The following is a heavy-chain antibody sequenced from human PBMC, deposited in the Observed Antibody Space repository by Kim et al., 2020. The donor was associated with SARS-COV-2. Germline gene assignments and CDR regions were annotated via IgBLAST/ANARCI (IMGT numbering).Heavy chain of an antibody. D-gene: IGHD3-9*01. CDR2: LYSSGAT. Sequence: SETLSLTCNVSGGSINVYYWSWARQSAGKGLEWIGRLYSSGATKYNPSLESRVTMSLDTSKNQFSLNLRSVTAADTAVYYCARDGTYHDILGRDSKHYGMDVWGQGTTVIVSS. CDR3: ARDGTYHDILGRDSKHYGMDV. CDR1: GGSINVYY. V-gene: IGHV4-4*07. J-gene: IGHJ6*02.